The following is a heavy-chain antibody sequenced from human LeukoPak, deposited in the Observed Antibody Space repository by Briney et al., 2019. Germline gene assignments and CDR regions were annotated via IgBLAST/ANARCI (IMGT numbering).Heavy chain of an antibody. D-gene: IGHD1-26*01. J-gene: IGHJ4*02. CDR2: ISSSSSYI. V-gene: IGHV3-21*01. CDR1: GFTFSSYS. CDR3: ARGGGATSAGLLNSAGGY. Sequence: GGSLRLSCAASGFTFSSYSMNWVRQAPGKGLECVSSISSSSSYIYYADSVKGRFTISRDNAKNSLYLQMNSLRAEDTAVYYCARGGGATSAGLLNSAGGYWGQGTLVTVSS.